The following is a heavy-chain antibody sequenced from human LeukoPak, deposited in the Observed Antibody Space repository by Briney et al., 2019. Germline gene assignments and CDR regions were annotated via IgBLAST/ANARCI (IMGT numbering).Heavy chain of an antibody. CDR3: ARDIHYYDSSGFDY. CDR2: ISSSGSTI. D-gene: IGHD3-22*01. CDR1: GFTFSDYY. V-gene: IGHV3-11*04. Sequence: GGSLRLSCAASGFTFSDYYMTWIRQAPGKGLEWVSYISSSGSTIYYADSVKGRFTISRDNAKNSLYLQMNSLRAEDTAVYYCARDIHYYDSSGFDYWGQGTLVTVSS. J-gene: IGHJ4*02.